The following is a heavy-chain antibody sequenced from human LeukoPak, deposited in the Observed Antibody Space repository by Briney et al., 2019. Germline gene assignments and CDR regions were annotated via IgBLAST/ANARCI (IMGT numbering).Heavy chain of an antibody. J-gene: IGHJ4*02. V-gene: IGHV3-21*01. CDR3: ARAFYDILTGLAYYFDY. Sequence: GGSLRLSCAASGFTFSSYSMNWVRQAPGKGLEWVSSISSSSSYINYGDSVKGRFTISRDDAKNSLYLQMNSLRAEDTAVYYCARAFYDILTGLAYYFDYWGQGTLVTVSS. CDR2: ISSSSSYI. CDR1: GFTFSSYS. D-gene: IGHD3-9*01.